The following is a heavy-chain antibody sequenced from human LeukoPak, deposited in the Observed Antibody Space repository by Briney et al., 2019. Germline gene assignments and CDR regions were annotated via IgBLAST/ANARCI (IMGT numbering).Heavy chain of an antibody. CDR2: IYWNDDK. V-gene: IGHV2-5*01. CDR1: GFSLSTSGVG. CDR3: AHRPSSGWGYNWFDP. D-gene: IGHD6-19*01. J-gene: IGHJ5*02. Sequence: SGPTLVNPTQTLTLTCTFSGFSLSTSGVGVGWIRQPPGKALEWLALIYWNDDKRYSPSLKSRLTTTKNTSKNQVVLTMTNMDPVDTATYYCAHRPSSGWGYNWFDPWGQGTLVTVSS.